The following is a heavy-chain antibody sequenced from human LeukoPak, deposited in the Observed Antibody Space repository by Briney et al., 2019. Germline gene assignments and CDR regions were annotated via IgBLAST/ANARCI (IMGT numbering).Heavy chain of an antibody. CDR3: ASLLWFGEVQPYYFDY. V-gene: IGHV3-9*01. J-gene: IGHJ4*02. Sequence: PGGSLRLSCAASGFTFDYYAMHWVRQAPGKGLEWVSGIIWDSGSIGYADSVKGRFTISRDNAKNSLYLQMNSLRAEDTALYYCASLLWFGEVQPYYFDYWGQGTLVTVSS. D-gene: IGHD3-10*01. CDR1: GFTFDYYA. CDR2: IIWDSGSI.